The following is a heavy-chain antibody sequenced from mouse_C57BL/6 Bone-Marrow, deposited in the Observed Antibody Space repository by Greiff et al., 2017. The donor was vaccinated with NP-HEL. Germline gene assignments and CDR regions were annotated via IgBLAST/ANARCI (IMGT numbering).Heavy chain of an antibody. Sequence: ESGPGLVKPSQSLSLTCSVTGYSITSGYYWNWIRQFPGNKLEWMGYISYDGSNNYNPSLKNRISITRDTSKNQFFLKLNSVTTEDTATYYCARMVRAWFAYWGQGTLVTVSA. V-gene: IGHV3-6*01. D-gene: IGHD1-1*02. CDR1: GYSITSGYY. J-gene: IGHJ3*01. CDR3: ARMVRAWFAY. CDR2: ISYDGSN.